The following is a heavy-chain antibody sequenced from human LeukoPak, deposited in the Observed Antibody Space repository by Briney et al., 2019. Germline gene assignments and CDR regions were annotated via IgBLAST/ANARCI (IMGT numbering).Heavy chain of an antibody. CDR2: IYYSGST. J-gene: IGHJ6*04. CDR1: GGSVSSGSYY. D-gene: IGHD2-15*01. V-gene: IGHV4-61*01. Sequence: SETLSLTCTVSGGSVSSGSYYWNWIRQPPGKGLEWIGYIYYSGSTNYNPSLKSRVTISVDTSKNQFSLKLSSVTAADTAVYYCARLVVAATSYYYGMDVWGKGTTVTVSS. CDR3: ARLVVAATSYYYGMDV.